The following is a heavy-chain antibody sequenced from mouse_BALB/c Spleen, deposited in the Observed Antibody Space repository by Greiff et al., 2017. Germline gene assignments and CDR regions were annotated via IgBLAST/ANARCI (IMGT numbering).Heavy chain of an antibody. CDR1: GFTFTDYY. D-gene: IGHD2-14*01. J-gene: IGHJ3*01. CDR3: ARRGYDGGFAY. Sequence: EVKLVESGGGLVQPGGSLRLSCATSGFTFTDYYMSWVRQPPGKALEWLGFIRNKANGYTTEYSASVKGRFTISRDNSQSILYLQMNTLRAEDSATYYCARRGYDGGFAYWGQGTLVTVSA. CDR2: IRNKANGYTT. V-gene: IGHV7-3*02.